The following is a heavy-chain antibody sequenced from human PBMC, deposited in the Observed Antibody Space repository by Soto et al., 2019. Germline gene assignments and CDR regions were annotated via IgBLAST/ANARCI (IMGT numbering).Heavy chain of an antibody. CDR1: GYSISSGDSY. J-gene: IGHJ3*02. Sequence: PSETLSLTCTVSGYSISSGDSYWSWIRQPPGKGLEWIGYIYYSGSTYYNPSLQSRVSISIDTSKNQFSLRLSSVTVADTAVYYCARARTIIVVAASVFAFDIWGQGTMVTVSS. CDR3: ARARTIIVVAASVFAFDI. CDR2: IYYSGST. D-gene: IGHD3-22*01. V-gene: IGHV4-30-4*01.